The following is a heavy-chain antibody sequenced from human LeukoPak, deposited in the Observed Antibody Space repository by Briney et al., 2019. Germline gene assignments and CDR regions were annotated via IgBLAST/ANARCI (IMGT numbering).Heavy chain of an antibody. D-gene: IGHD1-14*01. CDR3: AKDGINRERSFDY. CDR1: GFTFSSYA. Sequence: GGSLRLSCAASGFTFSSYAMSWVRQAPGKGLEWVSATSGSGGSTYYADSVKGRFTISRDNSKNTLYLQMNSLRAEDTAVYYCAKDGINRERSFDYWGQGTLVTVSS. CDR2: TSGSGGST. V-gene: IGHV3-23*01. J-gene: IGHJ4*02.